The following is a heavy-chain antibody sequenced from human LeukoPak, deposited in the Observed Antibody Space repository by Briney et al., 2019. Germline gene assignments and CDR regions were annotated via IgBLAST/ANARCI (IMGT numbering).Heavy chain of an antibody. CDR1: GFNFSSYA. CDR3: ARDTVLLWFGEVYHWFDP. CDR2: ISYDGSNK. Sequence: PGRSLRLSCAASGFNFSSYAMHWVRQAPGKGLEWVAVISYDGSNKYYADSVKGRLTISRDNSKNTLYLQMNSLRAEDTAVYYCARDTVLLWFGEVYHWFDPWGQGTLVTVSS. J-gene: IGHJ5*02. D-gene: IGHD3-10*01. V-gene: IGHV3-30-3*01.